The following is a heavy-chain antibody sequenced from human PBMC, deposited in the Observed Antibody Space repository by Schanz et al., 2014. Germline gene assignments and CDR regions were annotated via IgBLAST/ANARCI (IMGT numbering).Heavy chain of an antibody. CDR3: ARGRGFYDY. CDR1: GYTFTSHG. Sequence: QVLQVQSGSELKKPGTSVKVSCKASGYTFTSHGISWVRQAPGQGLEWMGKIIPVLNIATYAQRFQGRVSITADTSTNTAYMELSSLTSEDTAVHYCARGRGFYDYWGQGTLVTVSS. CDR2: IIPVLNIA. V-gene: IGHV1-69*09. D-gene: IGHD3-10*01. J-gene: IGHJ4*02.